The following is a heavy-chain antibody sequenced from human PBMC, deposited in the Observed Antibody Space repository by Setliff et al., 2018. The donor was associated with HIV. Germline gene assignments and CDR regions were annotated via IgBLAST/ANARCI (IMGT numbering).Heavy chain of an antibody. V-gene: IGHV3-73*01. J-gene: IGHJ6*03. CDR3: ARARGPFSGSYTEDYYYMDV. D-gene: IGHD1-26*01. CDR1: GFSFSGSS. Sequence: PGGSLRLSCSASGFSFSGSSLHWVRQASGKGLEWIGHIRTKTSNYATSYSAPVTGRFLISRDDSKNTTFLQMIGLRSEDTAVYYCARARGPFSGSYTEDYYYMDVWGKGTTVTVSS. CDR2: IRTKTSNYAT.